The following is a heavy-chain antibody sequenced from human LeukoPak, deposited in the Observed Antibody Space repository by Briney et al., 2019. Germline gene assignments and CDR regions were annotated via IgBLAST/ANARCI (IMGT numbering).Heavy chain of an antibody. CDR3: ARGLGLWQVPWDWFDP. Sequence: ASVKVSCKASGGTFSSYAISWVRQAPGQGLEWMGGIIPIFGTANYAQKFQGRVTITTDESTSTAYMELSSLRSEDTAVYYCARGLGLWQVPWDWFDPWGQGTLVTVSS. J-gene: IGHJ5*02. CDR2: IIPIFGTA. D-gene: IGHD3/OR15-3a*01. V-gene: IGHV1-69*05. CDR1: GGTFSSYA.